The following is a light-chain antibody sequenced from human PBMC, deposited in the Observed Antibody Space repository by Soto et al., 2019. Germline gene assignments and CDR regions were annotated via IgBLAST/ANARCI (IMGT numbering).Light chain of an antibody. CDR2: EAT. V-gene: IGLV2-23*01. CDR1: SSDVGTYDL. CDR3: CSFAGSNSWV. Sequence: QSALTQPASVSXXPGQSITISCTGSSSDVGTYDLVSWYQHHPGAAPKLMIYEATRRPSGISNRFSGSKSGNTASLTISGLQAEDEADYYCCSFAGSNSWVFGGGTKLTVL. J-gene: IGLJ3*02.